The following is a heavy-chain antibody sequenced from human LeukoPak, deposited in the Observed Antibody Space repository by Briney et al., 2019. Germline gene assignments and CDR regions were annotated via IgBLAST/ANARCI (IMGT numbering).Heavy chain of an antibody. CDR2: ISGSGSTI. D-gene: IGHD6-19*01. Sequence: GGSLRLSCAASGFTFSSYAMSWIRQAPGKGLEWVSYISGSGSTIFYANSVKGRFTISRDNAKNSLYLQMNSLRAEDTAVYYCARDLKAVSATGDWGQGTLVTVSS. V-gene: IGHV3-11*01. CDR1: GFTFSSYA. J-gene: IGHJ4*02. CDR3: ARDLKAVSATGD.